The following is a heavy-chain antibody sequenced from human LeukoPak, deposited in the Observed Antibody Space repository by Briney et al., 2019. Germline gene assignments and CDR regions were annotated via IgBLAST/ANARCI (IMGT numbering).Heavy chain of an antibody. D-gene: IGHD3-22*01. V-gene: IGHV4-39*07. J-gene: IGHJ4*02. CDR2: IYYSGST. Sequence: SETLSLTCTVSGGSTSSSSYYWGWIRQPPGKGLEWIGSIYYSGSTYYNPSLKSRVTISVDTSKNQFSLKLSSVTAADTAVYYCTSGSRASGYYYGFDYWGQGTLVTVSS. CDR1: GGSTSSSSYY. CDR3: TSGSRASGYYYGFDY.